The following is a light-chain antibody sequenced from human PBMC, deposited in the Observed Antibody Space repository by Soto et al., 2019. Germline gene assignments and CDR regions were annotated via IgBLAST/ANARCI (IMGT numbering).Light chain of an antibody. CDR3: QSYDSSRVV. CDR1: SSNIGAGYD. J-gene: IGLJ2*01. V-gene: IGLV1-40*01. CDR2: GNT. Sequence: QAVVTQPPSVSGAPGQRVTISCTGTSSNIGAGYDVHWYQQFPGAAPKVLIHGNTNRPAGVPARFSGSKSGTSASLAITGLQAEDEADYYCQSYDSSRVVFGGGTKVTVL.